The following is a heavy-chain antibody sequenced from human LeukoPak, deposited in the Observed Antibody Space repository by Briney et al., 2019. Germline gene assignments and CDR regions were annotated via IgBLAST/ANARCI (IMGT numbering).Heavy chain of an antibody. J-gene: IGHJ4*02. CDR2: IYDDGDT. Sequence: GGSLRLSCAVSGFTVSNNYLGWVRQAPGKGPEWVSTIYDDGDTYYADSVKGRFIISRDNSRNTLYLQMNSLRAEDTSFYYCARIWRSCGWFAFDYWGQGTLVTVSS. CDR1: GFTVSNNY. CDR3: ARIWRSCGWFAFDY. V-gene: IGHV3-66*01. D-gene: IGHD6-19*01.